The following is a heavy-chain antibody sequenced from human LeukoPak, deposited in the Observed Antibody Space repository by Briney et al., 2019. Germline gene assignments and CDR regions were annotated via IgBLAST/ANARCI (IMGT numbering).Heavy chain of an antibody. CDR3: ARDQVLGSSGYLF. D-gene: IGHD3-22*01. CDR2: ISSSSSYI. Sequence: PGGSLRLSCAASGFTFSSYSMNWVRQAPGKGLEWVSSISSSSSYIYYADSVEGRFTISRDNAKNSLYLQMNSLRAEDTAVYYCARDQVLGSSGYLFWGQGTLVTVSS. V-gene: IGHV3-21*01. CDR1: GFTFSSYS. J-gene: IGHJ4*02.